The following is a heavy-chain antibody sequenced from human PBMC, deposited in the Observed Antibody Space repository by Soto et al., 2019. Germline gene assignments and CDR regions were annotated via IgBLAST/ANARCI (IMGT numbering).Heavy chain of an antibody. Sequence: QVQLVQSGAEVKKPGASVKVSCKASGYTFTSYYMHWVRQAPGQGLEWMGIINPSGGSTSYAQKFQGRGHMTRETFPSTGYMEVSSLGSEGTAVYYCARDRGGYCSSTSCYSYGMDVWGQGTTVTVSS. CDR3: ARDRGGYCSSTSCYSYGMDV. D-gene: IGHD2-2*02. CDR2: INPSGGST. J-gene: IGHJ6*02. V-gene: IGHV1-46*01. CDR1: GYTFTSYY.